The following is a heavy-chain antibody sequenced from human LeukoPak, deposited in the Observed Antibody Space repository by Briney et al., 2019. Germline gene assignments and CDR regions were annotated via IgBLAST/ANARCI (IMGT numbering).Heavy chain of an antibody. Sequence: GGSLKLSCAASGFIFNTYWMTWVRQAPGKGLEWVSVMYRGGGTYYADSVRGRFTISRDNSKNTMYLQMNSLRAEDTAVYYCADLHDSSGYHTRGYWGQGTLVTVSS. J-gene: IGHJ4*02. CDR1: GFIFNTYW. D-gene: IGHD3-22*01. V-gene: IGHV3-66*01. CDR3: ADLHDSSGYHTRGY. CDR2: MYRGGGT.